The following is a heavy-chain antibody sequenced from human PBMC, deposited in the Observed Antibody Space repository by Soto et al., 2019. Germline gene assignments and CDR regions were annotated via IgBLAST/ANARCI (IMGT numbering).Heavy chain of an antibody. CDR1: GGSISSGDYY. D-gene: IGHD6-6*01. V-gene: IGHV4-30-4*01. CDR3: ARELWPYSSSSPYFEY. CDR2: IYYSGST. Sequence: SETLSLTCTVSGGSISSGDYYWSWIRQPPGKGLEWIGYIYYSGSTYYNPSLKSRVTISVDTSKNQFSLKLSSVTAADTAVYYCARELWPYSSSSPYFEYWGQGTLVTVSS. J-gene: IGHJ4*02.